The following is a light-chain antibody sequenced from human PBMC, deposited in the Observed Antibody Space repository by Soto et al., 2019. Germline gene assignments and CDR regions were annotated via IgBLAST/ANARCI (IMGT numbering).Light chain of an antibody. CDR3: ASWDDSLNAVL. V-gene: IGLV1-44*01. CDR1: SSNIRSNA. Sequence: QSVLTQPPSASGTPGQRVTISCSGSSSNIRSNAVNWYLQLPGTAPKLLIYSNNQRPSGVPDRVSASKSGTSASLAISGLQSEDEAVYYCASWDDSLNAVLFGGGTQLTVL. CDR2: SNN. J-gene: IGLJ7*01.